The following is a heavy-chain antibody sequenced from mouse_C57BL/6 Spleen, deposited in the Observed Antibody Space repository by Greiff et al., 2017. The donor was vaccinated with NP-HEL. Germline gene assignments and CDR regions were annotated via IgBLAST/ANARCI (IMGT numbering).Heavy chain of an antibody. CDR1: GFTFNTYA. D-gene: IGHD2-14*01. CDR2: IRSKSSNYAT. CDR3: VREGLGTVRYYYAMDY. Sequence: EVQVVESGGGLVQPKGSLKLSCAASGFTFNTYAMHWVRQAPGKGLEWVARIRSKSSNYATYYADSVKDRFTISRDDSQSMLYLQMNNLKTEDTAMYYCVREGLGTVRYYYAMDYWGQGTSVTVSS. V-gene: IGHV10-3*01. J-gene: IGHJ4*01.